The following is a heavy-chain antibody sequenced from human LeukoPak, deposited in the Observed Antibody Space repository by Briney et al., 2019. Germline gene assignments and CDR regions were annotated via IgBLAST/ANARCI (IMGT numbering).Heavy chain of an antibody. V-gene: IGHV3-30*02. CDR2: IRYDGNDK. CDR3: AKDSQLDVGSDYYYYFYMDV. J-gene: IGHJ6*03. D-gene: IGHD1-1*01. Sequence: PGGSLRLSCAASGFSFSTFGMYWVRQVPGKGLEWVAFIRYDGNDKYYGDSAKDRFTISRDNSKNTLYLQMNSLTTDDTGVYYCAKDSQLDVGSDYYYYFYMDVWGRGTTVTVS. CDR1: GFSFSTFG.